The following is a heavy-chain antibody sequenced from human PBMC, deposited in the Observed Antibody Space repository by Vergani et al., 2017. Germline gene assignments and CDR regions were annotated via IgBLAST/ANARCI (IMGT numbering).Heavy chain of an antibody. V-gene: IGHV3-21*01. CDR1: GFTFSSYS. CDR3: ARDLFRFLEWTKLSGAFDI. CDR2: ISSSSSYI. J-gene: IGHJ3*02. D-gene: IGHD3-3*01. Sequence: EVQLVESGGGLVKPGGSLRLSCAASGFTFSSYSMNWVRQAPGKGLEWVSSISSSSSYIYYADSVKGRFTISRDNAKNSLYLQTNSLRAEDTAVYYCARDLFRFLEWTKLSGAFDIWGQGTMVTVSS.